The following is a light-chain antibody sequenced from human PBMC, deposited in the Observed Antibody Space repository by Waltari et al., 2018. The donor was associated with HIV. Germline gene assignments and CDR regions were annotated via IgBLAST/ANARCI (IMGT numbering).Light chain of an antibody. CDR1: SLDVGGYNY. Sequence: QSALPQPASVSGSPGPSLTIPCTGTSLDVGGYNYVSWYQQHPGKAPKLMISEVNNRPSGVSNRFSGSKSGNTASLNISGLQAEDEADYYCSSYTDRNTLVVFGGGTKLTVL. V-gene: IGLV2-14*01. CDR3: SSYTDRNTLVV. CDR2: EVN. J-gene: IGLJ2*01.